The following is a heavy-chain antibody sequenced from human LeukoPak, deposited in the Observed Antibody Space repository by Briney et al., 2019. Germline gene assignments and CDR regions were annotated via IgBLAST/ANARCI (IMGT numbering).Heavy chain of an antibody. CDR3: ASTSSSPKSYYYYYYMDV. CDR1: GGSISSGGYY. CDR2: IYYSGST. Sequence: SETLSLTCTVSGGSISSGGYYWSWIRQHPGKGLEWIGYIYYSGSTYYIPSLKSRVTIPVDTSKNQFSLKLSSVTAADTAVYYCASTSSSPKSYYYYYYMDVWGKGTTVTVSS. D-gene: IGHD1-26*01. V-gene: IGHV4-31*03. J-gene: IGHJ6*03.